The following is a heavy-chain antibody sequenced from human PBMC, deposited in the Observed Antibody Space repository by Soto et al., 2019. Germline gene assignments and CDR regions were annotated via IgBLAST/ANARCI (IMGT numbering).Heavy chain of an antibody. V-gene: IGHV3-9*01. CDR3: EKDLKPHSSGWYYDAFDI. CDR1: GFTFDDYA. J-gene: IGHJ3*02. D-gene: IGHD6-19*01. CDR2: ISWNSGSI. Sequence: EVQLVESGGGLVQPGRSLRLSCAASGFTFDDYAMHWVRQAPGKGLEWVSGISWNSGSIGYAYSVKGRFTISRDNTKNLRYLKMNSLRAEDTDLYYCEKDLKPHSSGWYYDAFDILGQGTMVTVSS.